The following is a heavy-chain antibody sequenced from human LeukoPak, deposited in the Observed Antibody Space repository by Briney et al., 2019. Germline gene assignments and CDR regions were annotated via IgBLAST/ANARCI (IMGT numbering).Heavy chain of an antibody. CDR1: GFTFSSYA. V-gene: IGHV3-23*01. D-gene: IGHD1-26*01. Sequence: SGGSLRLSCAASGFTFSSYAMNWVRQAPGKGLEWVSSISGSGGSTYYADSVKGRFTISRDNSKNTLYLQMNSLRAEDTAVYYCAKGRGWEASYYYYYMDVWGKGTTVTISS. CDR2: ISGSGGST. J-gene: IGHJ6*03. CDR3: AKGRGWEASYYYYYMDV.